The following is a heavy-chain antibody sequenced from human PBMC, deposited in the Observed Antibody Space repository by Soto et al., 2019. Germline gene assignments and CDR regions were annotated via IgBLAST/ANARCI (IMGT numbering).Heavy chain of an antibody. J-gene: IGHJ4*02. CDR1: GGSFSDFY. CDR3: GPRGAVAPRGY. Sequence: QVQLQQWGAGLLKPSETLSLTCAVSGGSFSDFYWTWIRQLPGKGLEWIGEINHIGYTNYNPSLESRVAISVDTSKNQFSLNLRSVTAAYTAVYYCGPRGAVAPRGYWGQGTLVTVSS. D-gene: IGHD2-15*01. V-gene: IGHV4-34*02. CDR2: INHIGYT.